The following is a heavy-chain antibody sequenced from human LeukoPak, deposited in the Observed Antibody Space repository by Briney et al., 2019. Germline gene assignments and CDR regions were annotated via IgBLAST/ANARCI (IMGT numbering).Heavy chain of an antibody. V-gene: IGHV3-48*02. CDR2: ISTSSSTI. CDR1: GFIFSNYA. Sequence: GESLRLSCAASGFIFSNYAMNWVRQAPGKGLEWISYISTSSSTIYYADSVKGRFTISRDNAKNSLYLQMNSLTEVDTAVYYCARGETAVTSYLHFRGQGTLVTVSS. CDR3: ARGETAVTSYLHF. D-gene: IGHD2-21*02. J-gene: IGHJ4*02.